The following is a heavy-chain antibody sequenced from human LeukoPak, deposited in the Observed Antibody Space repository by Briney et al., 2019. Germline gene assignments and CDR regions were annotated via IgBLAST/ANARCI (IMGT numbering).Heavy chain of an antibody. Sequence: ASVKVSCKASGGTFSSYAISWVRQAPGQGLEWMGGIIPIFGTANYAQKFQGRGTITGDESTSTAYMELSSLRSEDTAVYYCARDRGATGDYWGQGTLVTVSP. J-gene: IGHJ4*02. D-gene: IGHD1-26*01. CDR3: ARDRGATGDY. CDR2: IIPIFGTA. V-gene: IGHV1-69*13. CDR1: GGTFSSYA.